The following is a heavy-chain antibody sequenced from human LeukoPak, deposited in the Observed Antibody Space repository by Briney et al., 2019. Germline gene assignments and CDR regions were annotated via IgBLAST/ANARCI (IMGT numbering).Heavy chain of an antibody. CDR2: IRYDGSNK. D-gene: IGHD3-10*01. Sequence: HPGGPLRLSCAASGFTFSSYGMHWVRQAPGKGLEWVAFIRYDGSNKYYADSVKGRFTISRDNSKNTLYLQMNSLRAEDTAVYYCARDRDGSGEDAFDIWGQGTMVTVSS. CDR3: ARDRDGSGEDAFDI. V-gene: IGHV3-30*02. CDR1: GFTFSSYG. J-gene: IGHJ3*02.